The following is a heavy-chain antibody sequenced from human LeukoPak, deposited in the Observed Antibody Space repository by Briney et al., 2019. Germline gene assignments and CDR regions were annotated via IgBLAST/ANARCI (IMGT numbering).Heavy chain of an antibody. V-gene: IGHV4-34*01. Sequence: PSETLSLTCAVYGGSFSGYYWSWIRQPPGKGLEWIGEINHSGSTNYNPSLKSRVTIPVDTSKTQFSLKLSSVTAAATAVYYCARGDLRFLEWSNPPPFDYWGQGTLVTVSS. J-gene: IGHJ4*02. CDR1: GGSFSGYY. CDR3: ARGDLRFLEWSNPPPFDY. CDR2: INHSGST. D-gene: IGHD3-3*01.